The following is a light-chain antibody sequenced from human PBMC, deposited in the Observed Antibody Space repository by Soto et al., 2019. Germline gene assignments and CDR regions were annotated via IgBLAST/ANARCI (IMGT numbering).Light chain of an antibody. CDR3: NSHTKSSTLNWV. CDR2: EVS. V-gene: IGLV2-14*01. Sequence: QSALTQPASVSGSPGQSITISCIGTSSDVGGYNYVSWYQQHPGKAPKLMIYEVSNRPSGVSNRFSGSKSGNTASLTISGLQAEDEADYYCNSHTKSSTLNWVFGGGTKLTVL. CDR1: SSDVGGYNY. J-gene: IGLJ3*02.